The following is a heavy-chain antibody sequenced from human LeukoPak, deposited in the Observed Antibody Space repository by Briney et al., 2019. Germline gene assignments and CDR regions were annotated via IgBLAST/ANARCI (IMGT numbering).Heavy chain of an antibody. CDR1: GYTLTELS. D-gene: IGHD2-15*01. J-gene: IGHJ4*02. CDR3: ATVSCSGGSCYFDY. CDR2: FDPEDGET. Sequence: ASVKVSCKVSGYTLTELSMHWVRQAPGKGLEWMGGFDPEDGETIYAQKFQGRVTMTEDTSTDTAYMELNSLRSEDTAVYYCATVSCSGGSCYFDYWGQGTLVTVSS. V-gene: IGHV1-24*01.